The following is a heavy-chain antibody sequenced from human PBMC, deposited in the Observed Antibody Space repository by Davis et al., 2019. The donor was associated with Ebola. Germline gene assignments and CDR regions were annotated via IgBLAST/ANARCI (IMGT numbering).Heavy chain of an antibody. J-gene: IGHJ4*02. D-gene: IGHD6-13*01. CDR2: EYNRGGS. Sequence: MPSETLSLTCTVSGGSIRSSNYYWGWVRQSPGKGLEWIGSEYNRGGSYYNLSLKSRVTISVDTSKNQFSLELSSVTAADTAVYYCARHPPFVRAAAGTDYFDYWGQGTLVTVSS. V-gene: IGHV4-39*01. CDR3: ARHPPFVRAAAGTDYFDY. CDR1: GGSIRSSNYY.